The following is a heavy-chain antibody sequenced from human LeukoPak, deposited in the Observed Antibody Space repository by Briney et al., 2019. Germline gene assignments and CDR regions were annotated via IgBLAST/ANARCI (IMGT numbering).Heavy chain of an antibody. CDR1: GYTFTSYY. CDR2: INPSGGST. D-gene: IGHD1-20*01. V-gene: IGHV1-46*01. Sequence: ASVKVSCKASGYTFTSYYMHWVRQAPGQGLEWMGIINPSGGSTSYAPKFQGRVTMTRDTSTSTVYMELSSLRSEDTAVYYCARDITGKVFDYWGQGTLVTVSS. J-gene: IGHJ4*02. CDR3: ARDITGKVFDY.